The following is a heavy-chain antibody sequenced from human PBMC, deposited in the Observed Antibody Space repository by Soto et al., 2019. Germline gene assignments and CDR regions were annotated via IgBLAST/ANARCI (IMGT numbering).Heavy chain of an antibody. D-gene: IGHD2-21*01. CDR2: SRDNAHSYTT. CDR3: ARNLAYGGGYTFDY. CDR1: AFTFSDHF. V-gene: IGHV3-72*01. J-gene: IGHJ4*02. Sequence: EVQLVESGGGLVQPGGSLRLSCEVSAFTFSDHFIDWVRQAPGKGLEWVGRSRDNAHSYTTEYAASVKGRFTISRDDSRNSLYLQMNSLKTEDTAVYYCARNLAYGGGYTFDYWGQGTLVTVSS.